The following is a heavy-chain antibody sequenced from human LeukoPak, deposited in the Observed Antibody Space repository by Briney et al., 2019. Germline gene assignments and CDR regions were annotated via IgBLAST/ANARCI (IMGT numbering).Heavy chain of an antibody. CDR1: GFTFSSYA. J-gene: IGHJ4*02. CDR2: ISGSGGST. V-gene: IGHV3-23*01. D-gene: IGHD4-17*01. CDR3: AKDTVLRYGDYEEGNY. Sequence: GGSLRLSCAASGFTFSSYAMSWVRQAPGKGLEWVSAISGSGGSTYYADSVKGRFTISRDNSKNTLYLQMNSLRAEDTAVYYCAKDTVLRYGDYEEGNYWGQGTLVTVSS.